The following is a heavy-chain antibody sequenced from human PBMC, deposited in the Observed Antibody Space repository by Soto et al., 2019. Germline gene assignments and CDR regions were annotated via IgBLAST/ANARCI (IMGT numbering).Heavy chain of an antibody. V-gene: IGHV4-59*01. CDR2: IYYSGST. Sequence: SETLSLTCTVSGGSISSYYWSWIRQPPGKGLEWIGYIYYSGSTNYNPSLKSRVTISVDTSKNQFSLKLSSVTAADTAVYYCAREGSSSHWFDPWGQGTLVTVSS. CDR3: AREGSSSHWFDP. CDR1: GGSISSYY. D-gene: IGHD6-6*01. J-gene: IGHJ5*02.